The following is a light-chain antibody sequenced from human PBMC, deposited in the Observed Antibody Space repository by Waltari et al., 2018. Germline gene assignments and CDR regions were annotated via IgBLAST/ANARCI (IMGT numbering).Light chain of an antibody. CDR1: QSSSRV. J-gene: IGKJ1*01. CDR2: DAS. V-gene: IGKV3-20*01. CDR3: QKYGTLPAT. Sequence: DIFLPQSPGTLSLSPGEGATLSCRASQSSSRVLAWDQQKPGQAPRLLIYDASTRATGIPDRFSGSGSGTDFSLTISRLEPEEFAVYYCQKYGTLPATFGQGTKVEIK.